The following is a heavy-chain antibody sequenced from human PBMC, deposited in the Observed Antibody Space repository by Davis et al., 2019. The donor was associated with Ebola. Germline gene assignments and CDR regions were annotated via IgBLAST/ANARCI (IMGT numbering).Heavy chain of an antibody. CDR1: GYTFTSYG. V-gene: IGHV1-69*04. Sequence: SVKVSCKASGYTFTSYGISWVRQAPGQGLEWMGRIIPILGIANYAQKFQGRVTITADKSTSTAYMELSSLRSEDTAVYYCARAEWLRFNRFDYWGQGTLVTVSS. D-gene: IGHD5-12*01. J-gene: IGHJ4*02. CDR2: IIPILGIA. CDR3: ARAEWLRFNRFDY.